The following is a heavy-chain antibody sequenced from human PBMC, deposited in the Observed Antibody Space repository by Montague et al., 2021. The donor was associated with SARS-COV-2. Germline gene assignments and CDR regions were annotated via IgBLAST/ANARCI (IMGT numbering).Heavy chain of an antibody. CDR1: GGSISSYY. Sequence: SETLSLTCAVSGGSISSYYWSWIRQPPGKGLEWIGYVTYRGSTNYNPSLKSRVTISLDTSKNQFSLSLTSVTAADTAVYYCARAVRYYYDHWGQGTLVTVSS. J-gene: IGHJ5*02. D-gene: IGHD2-21*01. V-gene: IGHV4-59*01. CDR2: VTYRGST. CDR3: ARAVRYYYDH.